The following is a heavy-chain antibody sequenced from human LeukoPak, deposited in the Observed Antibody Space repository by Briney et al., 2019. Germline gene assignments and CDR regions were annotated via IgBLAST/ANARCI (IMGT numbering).Heavy chain of an antibody. CDR3: ARRGYCSSTSCYEYWFDP. J-gene: IGHJ5*02. V-gene: IGHV4-39*01. CDR2: IYYSGST. Sequence: SETLSLTCTVSGGSISSSSYYWGWIRQPPWKGLEWIGIIYYSGSTYYNPSLKSRLTISVDTSNNQFSLKLSSVTATDTAVYYCARRGYCSSTSCYEYWFDPWGQGTLVTVSS. CDR1: GGSISSSSYY. D-gene: IGHD2-2*01.